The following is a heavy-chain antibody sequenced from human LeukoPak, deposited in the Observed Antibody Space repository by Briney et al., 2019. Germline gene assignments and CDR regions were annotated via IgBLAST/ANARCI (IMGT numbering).Heavy chain of an antibody. J-gene: IGHJ4*02. Sequence: ASVKVSCKASGYTFSIYGFSWVRQAPGQGLEWMGWISVYNGNTNYAQKFQGRVTMTTDTSTSTAYMELSTLRFEDTAVYYCIRSVRNGHFDYWGQGTLVTVSS. V-gene: IGHV1-18*01. D-gene: IGHD2-8*01. CDR3: IRSVRNGHFDY. CDR2: ISVYNGNT. CDR1: GYTFSIYG.